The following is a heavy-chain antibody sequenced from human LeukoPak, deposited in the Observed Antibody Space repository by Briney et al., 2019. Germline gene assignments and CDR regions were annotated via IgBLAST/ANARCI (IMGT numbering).Heavy chain of an antibody. D-gene: IGHD6-19*01. CDR2: INPNSGGT. J-gene: IGHJ3*02. CDR3: AKVMGSGQWLVEREDFDI. CDR1: GYTFTGYY. V-gene: IGHV1-2*02. Sequence: ASVKVSCKAYGYTFTGYYIHWVRQAPGQGLEWMGWINPNSGGTNYAQKFQGRVTMTRDTSISTAYMELSRLRSDDTAVYYCAKVMGSGQWLVEREDFDIWGQGTMVTVSS.